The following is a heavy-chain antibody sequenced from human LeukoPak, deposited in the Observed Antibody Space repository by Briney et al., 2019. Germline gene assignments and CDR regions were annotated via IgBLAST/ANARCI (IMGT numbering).Heavy chain of an antibody. Sequence: SETLSLTCAVYGGSFSGYYWSWIRQPPGKGLEWIGEINHSGSTNYNPSLKSRVTISVDTSKNQFSLKLSSVTAADTAVYYCARGEPVRFWRYWGQGTLVTVSS. J-gene: IGHJ4*02. V-gene: IGHV4-34*01. CDR3: ARGEPVRFWRY. D-gene: IGHD3-10*01. CDR2: INHSGST. CDR1: GGSFSGYY.